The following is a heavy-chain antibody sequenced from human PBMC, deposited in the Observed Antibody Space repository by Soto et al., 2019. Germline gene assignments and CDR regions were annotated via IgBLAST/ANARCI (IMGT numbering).Heavy chain of an antibody. V-gene: IGHV4-30-2*01. CDR1: GGSISSGGYS. CDR3: AREISSEESSGWYNWFDP. D-gene: IGHD6-19*01. CDR2: IYHSGST. J-gene: IGHJ5*02. Sequence: SETLSLTCAVSGGSISSGGYSWSWIRQPPGKGLEWIGYIYHSGSTYYNPSLKSRVTISVDRSKNQFSLKLSSVTAADTAVYYCAREISSEESSGWYNWFDPWGQGTLVTVSS.